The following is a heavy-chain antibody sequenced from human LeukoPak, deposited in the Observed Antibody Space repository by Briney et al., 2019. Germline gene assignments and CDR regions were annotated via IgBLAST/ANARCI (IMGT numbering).Heavy chain of an antibody. V-gene: IGHV3-7*01. CDR1: GFTFGDYA. D-gene: IGHD2-21*02. CDR3: TSWGDTTAEYFQR. CDR2: INPDGRDT. J-gene: IGHJ1*01. Sequence: PGGSLRLSCTASGFTFGDYAMSWFRQAPGKGLEWVAHINPDGRDTYYVDSVKGRFTISRDNAQNSMYLQMNSLRVEDTAVYYCTSWGDTTAEYFQRWGQGTLVTVSS.